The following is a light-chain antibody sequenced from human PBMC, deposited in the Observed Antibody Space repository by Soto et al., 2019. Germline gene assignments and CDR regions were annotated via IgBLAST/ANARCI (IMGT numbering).Light chain of an antibody. V-gene: IGLV2-23*02. Sequence: QSALTQPASVSGSPGQSITISCTGTSSNVGSYQLVSWYQQHPGKAPKLMIFEVNKRPSGVSNRFSGSKSGNTASLTISGLKVEDEADYYCCSSGGSPTYVFGTGTKVTV. CDR3: CSSGGSPTYV. CDR2: EVN. CDR1: SSNVGSYQL. J-gene: IGLJ1*01.